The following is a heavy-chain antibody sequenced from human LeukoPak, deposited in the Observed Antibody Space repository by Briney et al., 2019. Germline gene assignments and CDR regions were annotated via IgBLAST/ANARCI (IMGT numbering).Heavy chain of an antibody. CDR1: GGSFSGYY. Sequence: SETLSLTRAVYGGSFSGYYWSWIRQPPGKGLEWIGEINHSGSTNYNPSLKSRVTISVDTSKNQFSLKLSSVTAADTAVYYCARERSYDSSGYYPYWGQGTLVTVSS. CDR3: ARERSYDSSGYYPY. J-gene: IGHJ4*02. D-gene: IGHD3-22*01. V-gene: IGHV4-34*01. CDR2: INHSGST.